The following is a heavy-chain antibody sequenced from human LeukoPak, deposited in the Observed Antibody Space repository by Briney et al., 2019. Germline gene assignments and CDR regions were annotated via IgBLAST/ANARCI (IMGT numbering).Heavy chain of an antibody. CDR1: GGSVSSYY. D-gene: IGHD5-24*01. CDR3: ARAPMDGYSSKFDY. Sequence: SETLSLTCTVSGGSVSSYYWSWIRQPPGKGLQWIGYVYYTGNTNYNPSLKSRVTMSVDTSKNQFSLNLRSVTAADTAAYYCARAPMDGYSSKFDYWGQGILITVSS. V-gene: IGHV4-59*02. J-gene: IGHJ4*02. CDR2: VYYTGNT.